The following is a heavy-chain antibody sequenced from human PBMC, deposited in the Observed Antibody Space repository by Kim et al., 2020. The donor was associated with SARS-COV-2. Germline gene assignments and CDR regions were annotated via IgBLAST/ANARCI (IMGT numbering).Heavy chain of an antibody. D-gene: IGHD3-16*02. CDR2: MSSSSSYT. CDR1: GFTFSDYY. Sequence: GGSLRLSCAASGFTFSDYYMSWIRQAPGKGLEWVSYMSSSSSYTNYADSVKGRFTISRDNAKNSLYLQMNSLRAEDTAVYSCARVGYDYVWGSYRDYYYYYGIDVWGQGTTVTVSS. J-gene: IGHJ6*02. CDR3: ARVGYDYVWGSYRDYYYYYGIDV. V-gene: IGHV3-11*05.